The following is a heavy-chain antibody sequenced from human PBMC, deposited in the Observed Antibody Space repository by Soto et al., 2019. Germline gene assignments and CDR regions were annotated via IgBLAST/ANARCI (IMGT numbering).Heavy chain of an antibody. D-gene: IGHD2-2*01. CDR2: IYHSGST. CDR1: WGSLSRGGFS. CDR3: ARVPTP. Sequence: LGLTCAGSWGSLSRGGFSLGWVRQPPGKGLEWIGYIYHSGSTYYNSSLKSRVTISVDRSKNQFSLKLSSVTAADTAVYYCARVPTPWGQGTLVTVSS. V-gene: IGHV4-30-2*01. J-gene: IGHJ5*02.